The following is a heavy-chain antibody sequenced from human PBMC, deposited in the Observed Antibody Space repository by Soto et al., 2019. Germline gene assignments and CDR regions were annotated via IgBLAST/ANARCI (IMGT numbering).Heavy chain of an antibody. CDR2: ISAYDGYT. D-gene: IGHD3-3*01. Sequence: QVQLVQSGAEVKKPGASVKVSCKGSGYTFTSHGIGWVRQAPGQGLHYMGWISAYDGYTNYTQEFQGRVTMTTDTSAPTADMELRSLRSDDTAVYYCARRLLGVGGFDYWGQGTLVTVSS. CDR1: GYTFTSHG. V-gene: IGHV1-18*01. CDR3: ARRLLGVGGFDY. J-gene: IGHJ4*02.